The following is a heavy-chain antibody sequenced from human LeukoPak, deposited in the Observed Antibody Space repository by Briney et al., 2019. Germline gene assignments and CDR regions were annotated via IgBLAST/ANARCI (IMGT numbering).Heavy chain of an antibody. D-gene: IGHD6-13*01. CDR1: GYTFTSYG. CDR2: ISAYNGNT. J-gene: IGHJ5*02. CDR3: AGAAAGTSWFDP. Sequence: ASVKVSCNASGYTFTSYGISWVRQAPGQGLEWMGWISAYNGNTNYAQKLQGRVTMTTDTSTSTAYMELRSLRSDDTAVYYCAGAAAGTSWFDPWGQGTLVTVSS. V-gene: IGHV1-18*01.